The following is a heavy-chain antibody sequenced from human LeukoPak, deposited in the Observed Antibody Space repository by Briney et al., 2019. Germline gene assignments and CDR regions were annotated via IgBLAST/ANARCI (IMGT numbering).Heavy chain of an antibody. J-gene: IGHJ4*02. CDR2: ISDDGGHT. V-gene: IGHV3-74*01. D-gene: IGHD5-24*01. CDR1: GFTFSNYW. Sequence: PGGSLRLSCAASGFTFSNYWMHWVRQAPGKGLVWVSRISDDGGHTFYADSVKGRFAMSRDNAKNTLFLQMNSLRAEGTAVYYCARVTGGYNLVDYWGQGTLVTVSS. CDR3: ARVTGGYNLVDY.